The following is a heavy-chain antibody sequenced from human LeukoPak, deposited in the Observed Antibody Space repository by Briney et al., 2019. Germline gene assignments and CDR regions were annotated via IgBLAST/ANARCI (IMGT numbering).Heavy chain of an antibody. CDR3: TRFESDFAYSYGMDV. Sequence: GGSLRLSCAASAFTFSTYWMSWVRQAPGKGLEWVANIKQDGSETYYVDSVKGRFTISRDNAKNSLYLQMNSLRVEDTAVYYCTRFESDFAYSYGMDVWGQGTTVTVSS. CDR2: IKQDGSET. J-gene: IGHJ6*02. D-gene: IGHD2-21*01. V-gene: IGHV3-7*01. CDR1: AFTFSTYW.